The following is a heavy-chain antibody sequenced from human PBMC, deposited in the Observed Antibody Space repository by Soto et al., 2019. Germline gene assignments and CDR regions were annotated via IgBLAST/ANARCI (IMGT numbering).Heavy chain of an antibody. D-gene: IGHD6-13*01. V-gene: IGHV1-18*01. Sequence: XSVKVSFKASGYTFTTYGITLVRQAPGKGLEWMGWSSTHTRDSNYAQNVQGRVTMTTDTSTTTAYMEMSLRSDDTAVYYCARGVAGAFDYWGQGTLVTISS. CDR3: ARGVAGAFDY. CDR1: GYTFTTYG. CDR2: SSTHTRDS. J-gene: IGHJ4*02.